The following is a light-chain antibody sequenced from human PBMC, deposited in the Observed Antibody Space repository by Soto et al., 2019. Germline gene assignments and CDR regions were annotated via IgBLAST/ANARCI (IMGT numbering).Light chain of an antibody. J-gene: IGKJ4*01. V-gene: IGKV3-11*01. CDR1: QSVSNY. CDR3: QQRSSWPILT. CDR2: DAS. Sequence: EIVLTQSPATLSLSPGERATLSCRASQSVSNYLAWFQQKPGQAPRLLIYDASNRATGIPARFSGSGSGTDVTLTISSLEPEDFAVYYCQQRSSWPILTFGGGTKVEI.